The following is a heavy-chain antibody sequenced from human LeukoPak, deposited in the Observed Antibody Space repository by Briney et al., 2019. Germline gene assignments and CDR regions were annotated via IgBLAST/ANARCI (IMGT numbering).Heavy chain of an antibody. J-gene: IGHJ4*02. Sequence: GGSLRLSCAASGFTFSSYAMSWVRQAPGKGLEWVSAISGSGGSTYYADSVKGRFTISRDNSKNTLYLQMNSLRAEDTAVYYCARSSAITGSSWYLPSYNFDYWGQGTLVTVSS. CDR2: ISGSGGST. D-gene: IGHD6-13*01. V-gene: IGHV3-23*01. CDR3: ARSSAITGSSWYLPSYNFDY. CDR1: GFTFSSYA.